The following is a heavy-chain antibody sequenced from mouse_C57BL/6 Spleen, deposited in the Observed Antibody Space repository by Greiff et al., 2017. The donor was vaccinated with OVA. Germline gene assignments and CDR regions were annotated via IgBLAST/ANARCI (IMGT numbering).Heavy chain of an antibody. CDR2: IYPRSGNT. D-gene: IGHD5-5*01. V-gene: IGHV1-81*01. CDR3: ARDQDYHFDY. Sequence: VQLQQSGAELARPGASVKLSCKASGYTFTSYGISWVKQRTGQGLEWIGEIYPRSGNTYYNEKFKGKATLTADKSSSTAYMELRSLTSEDSAVYFCARDQDYHFDYWGQGTTLTVSS. J-gene: IGHJ2*01. CDR1: GYTFTSYG.